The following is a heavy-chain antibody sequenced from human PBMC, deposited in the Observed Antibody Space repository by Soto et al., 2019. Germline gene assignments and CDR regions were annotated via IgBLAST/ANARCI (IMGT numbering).Heavy chain of an antibody. D-gene: IGHD2-8*02. Sequence: GGSLRLSCAASGFTFSSYAMHWVRQAPGKGLEWVAVISYDGSNKYYADSVKGRFTISRDNSKNTLYLQMNSLRAEDTAVYYCARGLVALYYFDYWGQGTLVTVSS. CDR1: GFTFSSYA. CDR3: ARGLVALYYFDY. J-gene: IGHJ4*02. CDR2: ISYDGSNK. V-gene: IGHV3-30-3*01.